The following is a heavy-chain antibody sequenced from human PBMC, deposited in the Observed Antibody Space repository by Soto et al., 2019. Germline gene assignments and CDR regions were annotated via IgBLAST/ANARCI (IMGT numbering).Heavy chain of an antibody. CDR2: ITGRGDST. V-gene: IGHV3-23*01. CDR3: AKDLYVQPPSGWFDR. J-gene: IGHJ5*02. D-gene: IGHD1-26*01. CDR1: GFPFSDHA. Sequence: GGSLRLSCEASGFPFSDHAMHWVRQTPGKGLEWVSAITGRGDSTYYADSVKGRFTISRDNSKSTLYLQMMSLRAEDTAVYYCAKDLYVQPPSGWFDRWGQGTVVTVSS.